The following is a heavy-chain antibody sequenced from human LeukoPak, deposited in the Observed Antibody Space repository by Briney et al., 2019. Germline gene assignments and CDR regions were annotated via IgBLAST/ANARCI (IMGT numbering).Heavy chain of an antibody. CDR3: ARDSPYYYYMDV. V-gene: IGHV4-39*07. CDR1: GGSISSNNYY. J-gene: IGHJ6*03. CDR2: IYYSGST. Sequence: SETLSLTCTVSGGSISSNNYYWGWIRQPPGKGLEWIGSIYYSGSTYYNPSLKSRVTISVDTSKNQFSLKLSSVTAADTAVYYCARDSPYYYYMDVWGKGTTVTVSS.